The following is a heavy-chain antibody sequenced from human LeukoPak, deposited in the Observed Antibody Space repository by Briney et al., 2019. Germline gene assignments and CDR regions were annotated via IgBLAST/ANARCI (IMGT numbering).Heavy chain of an antibody. D-gene: IGHD3-10*01. V-gene: IGHV3-30*01. CDR1: GFTFSSHA. CDR2: ISYDGSNK. Sequence: GGSLRLSCAASGFTFSSHAIHWVRQAPGKGLEWVAIISYDGSNKYYADSVKGRFTISRDNSKNTLFLQMNSLRAEDTAVYYCARGGSGSYYYYFYYMDVWGKGTTVTLSS. CDR3: ARGGSGSYYYYFYYMDV. J-gene: IGHJ6*03.